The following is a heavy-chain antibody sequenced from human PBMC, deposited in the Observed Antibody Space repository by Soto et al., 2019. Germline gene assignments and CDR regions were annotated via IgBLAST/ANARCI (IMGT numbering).Heavy chain of an antibody. CDR1: GYTFGELS. CDR3: ATYPPDY. V-gene: IGHV1-24*01. Sequence: ASVKVSCRVSGYTFGELSMNWVRQAPGKGPEGMGGFDPARGETLYAESFQGRVSMTTDTSTDTAHLELSSLRSEDTAVYYCATYPPDYWGQGTLVTVSS. D-gene: IGHD2-2*01. J-gene: IGHJ4*02. CDR2: FDPARGET.